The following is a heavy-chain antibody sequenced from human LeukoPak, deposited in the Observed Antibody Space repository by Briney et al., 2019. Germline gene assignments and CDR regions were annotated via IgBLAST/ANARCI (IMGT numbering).Heavy chain of an antibody. V-gene: IGHV1-2*02. CDR2: VNPNSGGT. CDR3: ARGDIVVLPAGIPHHRFDP. CDR1: GYSFTGYY. J-gene: IGHJ5*02. D-gene: IGHD2-2*02. Sequence: ASVKVSCKASGYSFTGYYIHWVRQAPGQGLEWMGWVNPNSGGTNYAQKFQGRVTMTRDTSISTAYMELSRLRSDDTAVYYCARGDIVVLPAGIPHHRFDPWGQGTLVTVSS.